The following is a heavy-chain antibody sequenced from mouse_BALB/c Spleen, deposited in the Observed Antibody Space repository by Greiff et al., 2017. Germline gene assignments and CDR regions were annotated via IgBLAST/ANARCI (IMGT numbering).Heavy chain of an antibody. Sequence: EVKLVESGGGLVQPGGSLKLSCAASGFTFSSYTMSWVRQTPEKRLEWVAYISNGGGSTYYPDTVKGRFTISRDNAKNTLYLQMSSLKSEDTAMYYCARHHYYGSSYHWYFDVWGAGTTVTVSS. J-gene: IGHJ1*01. CDR3: ARHHYYGSSYHWYFDV. D-gene: IGHD1-1*01. V-gene: IGHV5-12-2*01. CDR2: ISNGGGST. CDR1: GFTFSSYT.